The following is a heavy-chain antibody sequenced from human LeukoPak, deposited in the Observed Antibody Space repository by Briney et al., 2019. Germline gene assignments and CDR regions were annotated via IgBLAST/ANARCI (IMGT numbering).Heavy chain of an antibody. D-gene: IGHD2-21*02. V-gene: IGHV1-46*01. J-gene: IGHJ4*02. CDR2: INPSGGST. CDR3: ARTPYCGGDCHGGFDY. CDR1: GYTFTSYY. Sequence: GASVKVSCKASGYTFTSYYMHWVRQAPGQGLEWMGIINPSGGSTGYAQKFQGRVTMTRDTSTSTVYMELSSLRSEDTAVYYCARTPYCGGDCHGGFDYWGQGTLVTVSS.